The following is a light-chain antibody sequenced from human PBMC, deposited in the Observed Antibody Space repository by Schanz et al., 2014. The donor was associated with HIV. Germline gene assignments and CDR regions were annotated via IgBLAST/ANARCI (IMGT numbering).Light chain of an antibody. V-gene: IGLV1-51*01. Sequence: QSVLTQPPSVSAAPGQKVTIACSGSAFNIGQNYVSWYQHLPGTAPKLLIYANHERPSEIPDRFSASKTGTSATLAIIGLXXXDEADYYCGTWDSTLNTVLFGGGTKLTVL. J-gene: IGLJ2*01. CDR3: GTWDSTLNTVL. CDR1: AFNIGQNY. CDR2: ANH.